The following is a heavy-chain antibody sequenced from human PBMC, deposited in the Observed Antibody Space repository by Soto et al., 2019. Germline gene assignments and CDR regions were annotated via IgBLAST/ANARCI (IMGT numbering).Heavy chain of an antibody. J-gene: IGHJ3*02. Sequence: QVQLVESGGGVVQPGRSLRLSCAASGFIFSTYAMHWVRQAPGKGLEWVTFISYDGRNKYYADSVKDRFTISRDNSKNTRYLLMNSLRTEDTAVYYWAREYDSSGYGYDAFDIWGQGTMVTVSS. CDR2: ISYDGRNK. CDR1: GFIFSTYA. V-gene: IGHV3-30*04. D-gene: IGHD3-22*01. CDR3: AREYDSSGYGYDAFDI.